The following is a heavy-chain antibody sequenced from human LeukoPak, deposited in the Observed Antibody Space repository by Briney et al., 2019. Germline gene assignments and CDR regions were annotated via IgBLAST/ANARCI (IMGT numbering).Heavy chain of an antibody. D-gene: IGHD2-15*01. CDR2: ISSSGSTI. CDR1: GFTFSDYY. Sequence: GGSLRLSCEVSGFTFSDYYMSWIRQAPGMGLEWLSYISSSGSTIYYADSVKGRFTISRDDSKNTLYLQMNSLRAEDTAVYYCAKGVGYCSGGSCQQFDYWGQGTLVTVSS. J-gene: IGHJ4*02. V-gene: IGHV3-11*01. CDR3: AKGVGYCSGGSCQQFDY.